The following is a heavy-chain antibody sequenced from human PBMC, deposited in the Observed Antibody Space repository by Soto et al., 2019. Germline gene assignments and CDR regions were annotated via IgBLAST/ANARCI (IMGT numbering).Heavy chain of an antibody. Sequence: QVQLVQSGAEVKKPGSSVKVSCKASGGTFSSYAISWVRQAPGQGLEWMGGIIPIFGTANYAQKFQGRVTITADASTSTAYMELSSVRSEDTAVYYCARLSSGGDFLSGNYYYGMDVWGQGTTVTVSS. D-gene: IGHD3-3*01. J-gene: IGHJ6*02. V-gene: IGHV1-69*01. CDR2: IIPIFGTA. CDR3: ARLSSGGDFLSGNYYYGMDV. CDR1: GGTFSSYA.